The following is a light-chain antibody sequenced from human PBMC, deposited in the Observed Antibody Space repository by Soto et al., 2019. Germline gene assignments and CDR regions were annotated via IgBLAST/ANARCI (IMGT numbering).Light chain of an antibody. CDR3: MPETQWPRT. CDR2: RVS. V-gene: IGKV2-30*02. J-gene: IGKJ1*01. Sequence: DVVLTQSPVSLPVTLGQPASISCMSSQSLVHSDGNTYLNWFQQRPGHSPRRLVYRVSNRDSGVPENFSGSGSGTNSTLKITRVEAEDIGIYYCMPETQWPRTFGQGTKVEIK. CDR1: QSLVHSDGNTY.